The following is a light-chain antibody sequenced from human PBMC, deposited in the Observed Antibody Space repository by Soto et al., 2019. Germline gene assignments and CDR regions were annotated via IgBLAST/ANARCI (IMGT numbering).Light chain of an antibody. Sequence: QSVPTQPPSASGSPGQSVTISCTGTSSDVGGYDYVSWFQHHPGKAPKLIIYDVTKRPSGVPDRFSGSKSDNTASLTVSGLQAEDEADYFCTSYAGSKLRVFGGGTKVTVL. CDR2: DVT. CDR3: TSYAGSKLRV. CDR1: SSDVGGYDY. J-gene: IGLJ2*01. V-gene: IGLV2-8*01.